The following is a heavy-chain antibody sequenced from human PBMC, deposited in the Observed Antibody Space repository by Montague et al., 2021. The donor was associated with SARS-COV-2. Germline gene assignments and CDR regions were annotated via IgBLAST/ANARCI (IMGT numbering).Heavy chain of an antibody. CDR2: IYLSGFT. Sequence: SETLSLTCVVSDVSLSTSTWWSWVRQSPGEGLEWVGEIYLSGFTQYNPSVKSRVSISLDDSRSQFSLRLTSVTAADTAVYFCARGGLRNRGFDYWGQGTLVTVSS. CDR3: ARGGLRNRGFDY. D-gene: IGHD3/OR15-3a*01. CDR1: DVSLSTSTW. J-gene: IGHJ4*02. V-gene: IGHV4-4*02.